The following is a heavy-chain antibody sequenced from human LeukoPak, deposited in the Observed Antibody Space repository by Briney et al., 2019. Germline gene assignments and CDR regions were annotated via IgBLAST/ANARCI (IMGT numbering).Heavy chain of an antibody. Sequence: GGSLRLSCAAAGFTFSSYSMNWVRLAPGKGLELVSSISSSSSYIYYADSGKGRFTISRNNAKNSLYLQMNSLRAEDTAVYYCARPAYCGGDCYQSEYYFDYWGQGTLVTVSS. CDR1: GFTFSSYS. CDR2: ISSSSSYI. CDR3: ARPAYCGGDCYQSEYYFDY. V-gene: IGHV3-21*01. D-gene: IGHD2-21*02. J-gene: IGHJ4*02.